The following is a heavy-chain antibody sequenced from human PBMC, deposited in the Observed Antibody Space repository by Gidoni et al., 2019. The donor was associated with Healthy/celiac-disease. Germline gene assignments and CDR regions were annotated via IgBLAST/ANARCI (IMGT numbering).Heavy chain of an antibody. J-gene: IGHJ4*02. V-gene: IGHV3-23*01. D-gene: IGHD2-15*01. CDR1: GFTFSSYA. Sequence: EVQLLESGGGLVQPGWSLRLSCAASGFTFSSYAMSWVRQAPGKGLEWVSAISGSGGSTYYADSVKGRFTISRDNSKNTLYLQMNSLRAEDTAVYYCAKAVRVVVAAVGALDYWGQGTLVTVSS. CDR2: ISGSGGST. CDR3: AKAVRVVVAAVGALDY.